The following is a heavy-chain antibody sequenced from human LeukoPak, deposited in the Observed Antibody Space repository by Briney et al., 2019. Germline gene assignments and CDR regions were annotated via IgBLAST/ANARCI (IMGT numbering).Heavy chain of an antibody. D-gene: IGHD4-23*01. J-gene: IGHJ4*02. CDR3: ARNPYGGHPFDY. CDR2: ISYDGSNK. Sequence: PGGSLRLSCAASGFTFSSYAMHWVRQAPGKGLEWVAVISYDGSNKNYADSVKGRITISRDNSKNTLYLQMNSLRAEDTAVYYCARNPYGGHPFDYWGQGNLVTVSS. CDR1: GFTFSSYA. V-gene: IGHV3-30*04.